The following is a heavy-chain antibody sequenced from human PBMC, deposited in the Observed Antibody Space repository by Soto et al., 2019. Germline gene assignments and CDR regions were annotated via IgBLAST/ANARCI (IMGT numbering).Heavy chain of an antibody. Sequence: TGVSLRLSCAPSGFPFTHYWKNCVRETPGKGLMWVSRISPDGSDVGYADSVEGRFTVSRDNAKNTLYLQMHSLRAEDTAMYYCACWGHIVPVAPSDFDRWGQGTLVTVSS. CDR1: GFPFTHYW. CDR2: ISPDGSDV. D-gene: IGHD2-8*02. J-gene: IGHJ4*02. V-gene: IGHV3-74*01. CDR3: ACWGHIVPVAPSDFDR.